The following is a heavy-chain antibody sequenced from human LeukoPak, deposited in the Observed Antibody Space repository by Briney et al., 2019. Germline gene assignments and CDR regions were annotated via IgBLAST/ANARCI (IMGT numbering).Heavy chain of an antibody. CDR1: GASISGYW. CDR3: ARAPSGCGGICPFDW. CDR2: MYTDGDT. Sequence: SETLSLTCDVSGASISGYWWSWIRQPAGKGLEWIGRMYTDGDTNYNPALKSRVTVSVDTSKNLFSLKLISVTAADTTVYYCARAPSGCGGICPFDWWGQGNLVTVSS. D-gene: IGHD2-15*01. V-gene: IGHV4-4*07. J-gene: IGHJ4*02.